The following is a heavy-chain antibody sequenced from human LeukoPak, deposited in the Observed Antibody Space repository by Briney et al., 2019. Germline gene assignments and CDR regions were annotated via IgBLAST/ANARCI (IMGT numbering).Heavy chain of an antibody. V-gene: IGHV3-33*08. CDR3: ARDRTTWYNWNDRRRFDAFDI. Sequence: GGSLRLSCAASGFTFSSYSMNWVRQAPGKGLEWVAVIWYDGSNKYYADSVKGRFTISRDNSKNTLYLQMNSLRVEDTAVYYCARDRTTWYNWNDRRRFDAFDIWGQGTMVTVSS. J-gene: IGHJ3*02. CDR2: IWYDGSNK. D-gene: IGHD1-20*01. CDR1: GFTFSSYS.